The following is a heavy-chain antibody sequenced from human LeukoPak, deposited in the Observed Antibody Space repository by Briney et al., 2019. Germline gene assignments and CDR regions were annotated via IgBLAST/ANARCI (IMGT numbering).Heavy chain of an antibody. V-gene: IGHV1-18*01. Sequence: ASVKVSCKASGYTFTSYGISWVRQAPGQGLEWMGWISAYNGNTNYAQKFQGRVTMTRDTSISTAYMELSRLRSDDTAVYYCARDSSSWYSPRSLYGMDVWGQGTTVTVSS. CDR3: ARDSSSWYSPRSLYGMDV. CDR2: ISAYNGNT. CDR1: GYTFTSYG. D-gene: IGHD6-13*01. J-gene: IGHJ6*02.